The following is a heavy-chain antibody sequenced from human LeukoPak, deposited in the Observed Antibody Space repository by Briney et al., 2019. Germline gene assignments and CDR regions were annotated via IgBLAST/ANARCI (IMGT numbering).Heavy chain of an antibody. CDR1: GFSFSDYY. Sequence: PGGSLRLSCAASGFSFSDYYMSWIRQAPGKGLEWVSWVSFISSPGSTTYYADSVKGRFTISRDNAKNSLYLQMNSLSAGDTAVYYCARGGGYDPGYPRYFDLWGRGTLVTVSS. CDR2: ISSPGSTT. J-gene: IGHJ2*01. CDR3: ARGGGYDPGYPRYFDL. V-gene: IGHV3-11*01. D-gene: IGHD3-9*01.